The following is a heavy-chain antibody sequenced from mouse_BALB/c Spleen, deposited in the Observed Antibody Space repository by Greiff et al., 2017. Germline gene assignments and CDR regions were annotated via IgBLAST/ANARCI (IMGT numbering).Heavy chain of an antibody. Sequence: EVKVVESGGGLVKPGGSLTLSCAASGFPFSSYAMSWVRQSPEKRREWVAEISSGGSYTYYPATVTGRFTISRDNAKNTLYLEMRSLRSEDTAMYYCARETVVERDYYAMDYWGQGTSVTVSS. D-gene: IGHD1-1*01. CDR3: ARETVVERDYYAMDY. CDR2: ISSGGSYT. V-gene: IGHV5-9-4*01. CDR1: GFPFSSYA. J-gene: IGHJ4*01.